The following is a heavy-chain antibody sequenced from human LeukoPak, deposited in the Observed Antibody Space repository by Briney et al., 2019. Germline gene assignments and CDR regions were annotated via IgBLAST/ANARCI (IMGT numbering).Heavy chain of an antibody. CDR3: ASSYCSSTSCPNWFDP. Sequence: ASVKVSCKASGYTFTSYGISWVRQAPGQGLEWMGWISAYNGNTNYAQKLQGRVTMTTDTSTSTAYMELRSLRSDDTVVYYCASSYCSSTSCPNWFDPWGQGTLVTVSS. CDR1: GYTFTSYG. J-gene: IGHJ5*02. D-gene: IGHD2-2*01. V-gene: IGHV1-18*01. CDR2: ISAYNGNT.